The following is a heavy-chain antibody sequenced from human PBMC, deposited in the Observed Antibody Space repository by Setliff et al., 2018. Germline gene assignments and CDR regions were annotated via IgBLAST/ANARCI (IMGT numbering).Heavy chain of an antibody. CDR2: ISPDSIYI. J-gene: IGHJ3*02. D-gene: IGHD6-25*01. Sequence: PGGSLRLSCVASGFTFRTYSMHWVRQAPGKGLEWVSSISPDSIYIYYADSVKGRFTISRDNAQNSLYLQMNSLGVDDTAVYYCARSPANGGHDAFDIWGQGTMVTVS. CDR1: GFTFRTYS. CDR3: ARSPANGGHDAFDI. V-gene: IGHV3-21*01.